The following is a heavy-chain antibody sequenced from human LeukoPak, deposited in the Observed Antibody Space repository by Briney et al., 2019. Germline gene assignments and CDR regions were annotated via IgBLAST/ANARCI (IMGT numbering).Heavy chain of an antibody. CDR2: IYYSGST. CDR1: GGSISSYY. J-gene: IGHJ4*02. D-gene: IGHD4-17*01. CDR3: ARHRLRWSYFDY. Sequence: PSETLSLTCTVSGGSISSYYWSWIRQPPGKGLEWIGYIYYSGSTNYNPSLKSRVTISVDTSKNQFSLKLSSVTAADTAVYYCARHRLRWSYFDYWGQGTLVTVSS. V-gene: IGHV4-59*08.